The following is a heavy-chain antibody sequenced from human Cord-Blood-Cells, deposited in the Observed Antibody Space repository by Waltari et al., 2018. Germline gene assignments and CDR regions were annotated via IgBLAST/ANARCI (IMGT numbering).Heavy chain of an antibody. Sequence: QVQLQQWGAGLLKPSETLSLTCAVYGGSFSGYSWSWIHQTPGTGLEWIGEIKHIVSTNYNPSLRSRVTISVDTSKNQFSRKLSSVTAADTAVYYCARAGDACDIWGQGTMVTVSS. J-gene: IGHJ3*02. CDR2: IKHIVST. V-gene: IGHV4-34*01. CDR1: GGSFSGYS. CDR3: ARAGDACDI.